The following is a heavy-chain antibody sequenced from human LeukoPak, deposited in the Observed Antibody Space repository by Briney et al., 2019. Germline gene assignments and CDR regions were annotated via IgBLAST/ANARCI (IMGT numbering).Heavy chain of an antibody. CDR2: IYHSGGT. CDR3: ARHRRGKNLVVPAAARYYYYMDV. V-gene: IGHV4-38-2*01. D-gene: IGHD2-2*01. Sequence: ASETLSLTCAVSGYSISSGYYWGWIRQPPGKGLEWIGSIYHSGGTYYNPSLKSRVTISVDTSKNQFSLKLSSVTAADTAVYYCARHRRGKNLVVPAAARYYYYMDVWGKGTTVTVSS. J-gene: IGHJ6*03. CDR1: GYSISSGYY.